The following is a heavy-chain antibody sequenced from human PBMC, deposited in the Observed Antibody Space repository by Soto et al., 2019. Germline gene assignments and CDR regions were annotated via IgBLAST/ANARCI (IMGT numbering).Heavy chain of an antibody. CDR1: GFTVSDNY. D-gene: IGHD1-26*01. CDR3: ARGVPVGAIGRFYFDS. CDR2: MYSGGTAT. Sequence: EVQLVESGGGLIQPGGSLRLSCAASGFTVSDNYMTWVRQAPGKGLEWVSVMYSGGTATSYADSVKGRFTVSRDSSKNTVSLQLDSLRAEVTAVYYCARGVPVGAIGRFYFDSWGQGTLVTFSS. J-gene: IGHJ4*02. V-gene: IGHV3-53*01.